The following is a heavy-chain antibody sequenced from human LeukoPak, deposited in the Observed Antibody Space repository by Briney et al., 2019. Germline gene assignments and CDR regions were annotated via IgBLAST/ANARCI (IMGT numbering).Heavy chain of an antibody. J-gene: IGHJ4*02. V-gene: IGHV3-23*01. CDR2: ISRTGDWT. CDR3: AKDLSYTGWSFDY. D-gene: IGHD1-1*01. CDR1: GFTLSSYA. Sequence: HPGGSLRLSCAASGFTLSSYAMSWVRQTPGKGLDWVSIISRTGDWTNYADSVQGRFTISRDNSKNTLYLQMNSLRAEDTAVYYCAKDLSYTGWSFDYWGQGTLVTVSS.